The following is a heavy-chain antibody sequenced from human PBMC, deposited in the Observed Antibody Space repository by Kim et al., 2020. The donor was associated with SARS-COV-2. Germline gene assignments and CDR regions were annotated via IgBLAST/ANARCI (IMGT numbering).Heavy chain of an antibody. V-gene: IGHV3-23*01. CDR1: GFTFSNYP. CDR2: INGGGTNR. D-gene: IGHD6-25*01. J-gene: IGHJ3*02. CDR3: TNTLDSGGGGFDI. Sequence: GGSLRLSCAASGFTFSNYPMGWLRQAPGKGLEWVSSINGGGTNRYYADFVKGRFTTSRDNSKNTLYLQMNSLRTEDTAVYYCTNTLDSGGGGFDIWGQGTMVTVSS.